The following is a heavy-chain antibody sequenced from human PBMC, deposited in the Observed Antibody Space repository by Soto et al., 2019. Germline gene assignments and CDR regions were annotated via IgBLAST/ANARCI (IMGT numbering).Heavy chain of an antibody. CDR2: IYFGGST. CDR1: GGSISSGDYS. CDR3: ARFRREFETSGTVAY. Sequence: SETLSLTCAVSGGSISSGDYSWNWIRQPPGKGLEWIGYIYFGGSTYYNPSLQSRVTMSVDRSRNQFSLKLNSVTAADTAVYYCARFRREFETSGTVAYWGQGTLVTVSS. J-gene: IGHJ4*02. V-gene: IGHV4-30-2*01. D-gene: IGHD3-10*01.